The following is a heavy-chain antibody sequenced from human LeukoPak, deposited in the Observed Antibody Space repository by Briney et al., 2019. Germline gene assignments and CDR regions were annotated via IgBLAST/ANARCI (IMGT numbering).Heavy chain of an antibody. CDR2: ISVSSSHA. CDR1: GFTFSDYY. J-gene: IGHJ4*02. D-gene: IGHD6-13*01. V-gene: IGHV3-11*06. Sequence: GGSLRLSCAVSGFTFSDYYMRWIRQAPGKGLGWVSYISVSSSHADYADSVKGRLTISRDNAKNSLYLQMNSLRAEDTAVYYCTRTPAAGTLDYWGQGTLVTVSS. CDR3: TRTPAAGTLDY.